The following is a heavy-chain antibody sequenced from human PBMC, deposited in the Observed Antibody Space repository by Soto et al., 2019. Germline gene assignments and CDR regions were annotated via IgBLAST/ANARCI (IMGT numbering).Heavy chain of an antibody. CDR2: VYDSGDT. D-gene: IGHD3-10*01. J-gene: IGHJ4*02. Sequence: PSETLSLTCIVSGGSIRSYYWSWIRQPPGKGLEWIGNVYDSGDTNYNPSLKSRVRISVDTSKNQFSLDLSSVTAADTAVYYCARHNYGSGSTYFDYWGQGTLVTVSS. V-gene: IGHV4-59*08. CDR3: ARHNYGSGSTYFDY. CDR1: GGSIRSYY.